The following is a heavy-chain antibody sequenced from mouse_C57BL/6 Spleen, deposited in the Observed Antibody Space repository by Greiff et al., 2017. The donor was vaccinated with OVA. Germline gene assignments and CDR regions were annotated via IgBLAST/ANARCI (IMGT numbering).Heavy chain of an antibody. CDR2: ISYDGSN. J-gene: IGHJ2*01. D-gene: IGHD4-1*01. CDR1: GYSITSGYY. CDR3: ARGNWDY. V-gene: IGHV3-6*01. Sequence: QLVESGPGLVKPSQSLSLTCSVTGYSITSGYYWNWIRQFPGNKLEWMGYISYDGSNNYNPSLKNRISITRDTSKNQFFLKLNSVTTEDTATYYCARGNWDYWGQGTTLTVSS.